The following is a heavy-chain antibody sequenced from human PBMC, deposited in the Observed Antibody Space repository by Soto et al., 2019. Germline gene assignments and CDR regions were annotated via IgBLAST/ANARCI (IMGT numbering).Heavy chain of an antibody. CDR2: IIPIFGTA. D-gene: IGHD1-1*01. Sequence: SVKVSCKASGGTFSSYAISWVRQAPGQGLEWMGGIIPIFGTANYAQKFQGRVTITADESTSTAYMELSSLRSEDTAVYYCARERNCNDGVNFDIWGQGTMVTVSS. CDR3: ARERNCNDGVNFDI. J-gene: IGHJ3*02. CDR1: GGTFSSYA. V-gene: IGHV1-69*13.